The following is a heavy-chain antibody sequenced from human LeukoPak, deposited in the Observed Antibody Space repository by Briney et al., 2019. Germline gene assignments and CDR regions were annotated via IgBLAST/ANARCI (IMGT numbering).Heavy chain of an antibody. CDR3: ARGFCSNTRCYREMATILPDY. J-gene: IGHJ4*02. D-gene: IGHD2-2*02. V-gene: IGHV4-39*07. Sequence: SETLSLTCTVSGGSISSSSYYWGWIRQPPGKGLESIGSIYYSGSTYYNPSLKSRVTISVDTSKNQFSLKLSSVTAADTAVYYCARGFCSNTRCYREMATILPDYWGQGALVTVSS. CDR2: IYYSGST. CDR1: GGSISSSSYY.